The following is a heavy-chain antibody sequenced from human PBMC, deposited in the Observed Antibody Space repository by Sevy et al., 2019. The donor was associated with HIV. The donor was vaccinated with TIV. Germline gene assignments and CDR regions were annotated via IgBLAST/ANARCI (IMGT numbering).Heavy chain of an antibody. Sequence: SETLSLTCAVYGGSFSGYYWSWIRQPPGKGLEWIGEINHSGSTNYNPSLKSRVTISVDTSKNQFSLKLSSVTAADTAVYYCARGLPTYYHILGIWGQGTLVTVSS. D-gene: IGHD3-9*01. J-gene: IGHJ4*02. CDR1: GGSFSGYY. V-gene: IGHV4-34*01. CDR2: INHSGST. CDR3: ARGLPTYYHILGI.